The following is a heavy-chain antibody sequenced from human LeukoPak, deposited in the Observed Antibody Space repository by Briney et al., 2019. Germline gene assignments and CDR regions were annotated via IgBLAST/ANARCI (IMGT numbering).Heavy chain of an antibody. D-gene: IGHD5-12*01. J-gene: IGHJ6*02. CDR1: GFTFSSYA. Sequence: GGSLRLSCAASGFTFSSYAMHWVRQAPGKGLEWVAVISYDGSNKYYADSVKGRFTISRDNSKDTLYLQMNSLRAEDTAVYYCARGFDLVAHYYYGMDVWGQGTTVTVSS. V-gene: IGHV3-30-3*01. CDR3: ARGFDLVAHYYYGMDV. CDR2: ISYDGSNK.